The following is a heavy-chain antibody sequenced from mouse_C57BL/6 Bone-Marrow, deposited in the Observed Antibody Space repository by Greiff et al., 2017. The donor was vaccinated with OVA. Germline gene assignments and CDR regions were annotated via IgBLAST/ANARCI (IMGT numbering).Heavy chain of an antibody. V-gene: IGHV1-18*01. J-gene: IGHJ1*03. CDR3: ARERYYGSHWYFDV. Sequence: VQLQQSGPELVKPGASVKIPCKASGYTFTDYNMDWVKQSHGKSLEWIGDINPNNGGTIYNQKFKGKATLTVDKSSSTAYMELRSLTSEDTAVYYCARERYYGSHWYFDVWGTGTTVTVSS. D-gene: IGHD1-1*01. CDR2: INPNNGGT. CDR1: GYTFTDYN.